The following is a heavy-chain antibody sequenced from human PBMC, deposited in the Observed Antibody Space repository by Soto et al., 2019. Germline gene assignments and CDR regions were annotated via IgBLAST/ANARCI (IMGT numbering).Heavy chain of an antibody. CDR3: ASRTSYDAPTGFYTFYYMDV. CDR2: VCYSGST. V-gene: IGHV4-39*01. Sequence: QAQLQESGPGLVKHSETLSLTCTFSGDSHYWVWIRQPPGKGLEWIGSVCYSGSTCSRGTTYYNPSLRSRVTVSVQTSENQFSLNLKVVTAADTAVYYCASRTSYDAPTGFYTFYYMDVWGRGTTVTVSS. CDR1: GDSHY. J-gene: IGHJ6*03. D-gene: IGHD3-3*01.